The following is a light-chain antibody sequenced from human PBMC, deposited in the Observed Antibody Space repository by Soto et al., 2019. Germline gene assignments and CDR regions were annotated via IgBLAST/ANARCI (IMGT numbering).Light chain of an antibody. CDR2: DTS. V-gene: IGKV3-11*01. Sequence: DIVLTQSPDTLSLSPGERATLSCRASENLYTYLVWYQQKPGQAARLLIYDTSKRATDIPARFSGGGSGTDYTLTIISLEHEDFAIYYCQEHDNGTRRTFGPGTTVDV. CDR1: ENLYTY. CDR3: QEHDNGTRRT. J-gene: IGKJ3*01.